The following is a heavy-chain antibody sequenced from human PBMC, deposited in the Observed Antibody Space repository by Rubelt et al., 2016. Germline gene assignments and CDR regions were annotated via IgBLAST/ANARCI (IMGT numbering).Heavy chain of an antibody. CDR3: ARGLARAAAAPRRLWFDP. CDR2: INHSGST. D-gene: IGHD6-25*01. V-gene: IGHV4-34*01. CDR1: GGSFSGYY. Sequence: QVQLQQWGAGLLKPSETLSLTCAVYGGSFSGYYWSWIRQPPGKGLEWIGEINHSGSTNYNPSLKSRVTISGETAKKQFSLKLSSGTAADTAVYYCARGLARAAAAPRRLWFDPWGQGTLVTVSS. J-gene: IGHJ5*02.